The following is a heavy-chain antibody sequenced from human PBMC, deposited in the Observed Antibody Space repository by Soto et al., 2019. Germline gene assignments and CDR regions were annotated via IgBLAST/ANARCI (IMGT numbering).Heavy chain of an antibody. CDR1: GGSISSSSHY. D-gene: IGHD3-3*01. CDR3: ARWVRSGSYFDS. Sequence: QLQLQESGPGRVKPSETLSLTCTVSGGSISSSSHYCGWIRQPPGKGLEWIGSVYFSGSTYYKPSLKSRLSISVDTSKNQFSLRLISVTAADTAVYYCARWVRSGSYFDSWGQGTLVTVSS. CDR2: VYFSGST. V-gene: IGHV4-39*01. J-gene: IGHJ4*02.